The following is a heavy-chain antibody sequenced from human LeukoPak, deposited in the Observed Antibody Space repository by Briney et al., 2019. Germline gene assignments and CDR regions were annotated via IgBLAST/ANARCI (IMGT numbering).Heavy chain of an antibody. D-gene: IGHD6-19*01. CDR3: ARDRGGSGWYVKATSFDY. CDR1: GITFSNHG. J-gene: IGHJ4*02. Sequence: GGSLRLSCAASGITFSNHGMHWVRQAPGKGLEWVAVIWYDGSNKYYADSVKGRFTISRDNSKNTLYLQMNSLRAEDTAVYFCARDRGGSGWYVKATSFDYWGQGTLVTVSS. CDR2: IWYDGSNK. V-gene: IGHV3-33*01.